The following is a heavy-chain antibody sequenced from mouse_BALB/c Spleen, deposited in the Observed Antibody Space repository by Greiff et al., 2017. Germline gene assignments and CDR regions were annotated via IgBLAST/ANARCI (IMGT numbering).Heavy chain of an antibody. J-gene: IGHJ2*01. Sequence: EVMLVESGGGLVQPGGSRKLSCAASGFTFSSFGMHWVRQAPEKGLEWVAYISSGSSTIYYADTVKGRFTISRDNPKNTLFLQMTSLRSEDTAMYYCARSTDYGSSLDYWGQGTTLTVSS. CDR2: ISSGSSTI. V-gene: IGHV5-17*02. CDR3: ARSTDYGSSLDY. CDR1: GFTFSSFG. D-gene: IGHD1-1*01.